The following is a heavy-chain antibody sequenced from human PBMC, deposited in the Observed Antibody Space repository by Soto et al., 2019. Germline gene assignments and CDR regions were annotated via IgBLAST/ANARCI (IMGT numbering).Heavy chain of an antibody. J-gene: IGHJ6*02. D-gene: IGHD5-12*01. V-gene: IGHV4-34*01. CDR2: INHSGRT. CDR1: GGSYKGYY. Sequence: QVHLQQWGAGLLKPSETLSLTCAIYGGSYKGYYWSWIRQPPGKGLEWIGEINHSGRTNYNPSLKSRVSISVDTSNYQFSLKVSSMTAADTAVYYCARRGWSGYNSASFGDYYYAMDVWGQGTTVTVSS. CDR3: ARRGWSGYNSASFGDYYYAMDV.